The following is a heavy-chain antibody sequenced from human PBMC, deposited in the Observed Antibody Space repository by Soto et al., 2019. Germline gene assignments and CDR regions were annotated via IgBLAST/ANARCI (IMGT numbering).Heavy chain of an antibody. D-gene: IGHD6-19*01. CDR3: AKGGRQWLVTSDFNY. V-gene: IGHV3-30*18. CDR1: GFTFSDYA. Sequence: VQLVESGGGVVQPGRSLRLSCAASGFTFSDYAMHWVRQAPGKGLEWVAVVSHDGRNTHYADSVKGRFTISRNRSTNTVSLEMTSLRAEDTAVYYCAKGGRQWLVTSDFNYWGQGALVTVSS. CDR2: VSHDGRNT. J-gene: IGHJ4*02.